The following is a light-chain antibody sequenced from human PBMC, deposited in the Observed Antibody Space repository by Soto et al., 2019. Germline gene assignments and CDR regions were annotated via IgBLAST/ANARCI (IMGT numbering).Light chain of an antibody. J-gene: IGKJ1*01. V-gene: IGKV1-5*01. Sequence: GDRVTLTCRASQSITTFLAWYQQKPGKAPQILIYDASKLEPGVPSRFSGSGSGTEFTLTISSLQPEDLATYYCQHYSAFSVTFGQGTRW. CDR3: QHYSAFSVT. CDR1: QSITTF. CDR2: DAS.